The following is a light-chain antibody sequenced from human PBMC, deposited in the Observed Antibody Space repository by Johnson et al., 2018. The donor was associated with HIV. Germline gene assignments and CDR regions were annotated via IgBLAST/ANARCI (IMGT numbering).Light chain of an antibody. CDR2: DNN. V-gene: IGLV1-51*01. CDR1: SSNIGNKY. CDR3: GTWDSSLSTGV. Sequence: QSVLTQPPSVSAAPRQKVTISCSGSSSNIGNKYVFWYQQLPGTAPKLLIYDNNKRPSGIPDRFSGSKSNTSATLGITGLQTGDEADYYCGTWDSSLSTGVFGTWTKVTVL. J-gene: IGLJ1*01.